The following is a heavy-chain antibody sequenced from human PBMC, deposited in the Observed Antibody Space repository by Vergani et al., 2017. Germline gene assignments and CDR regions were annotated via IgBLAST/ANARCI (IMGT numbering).Heavy chain of an antibody. Sequence: EVQLVQSGAEVKKPGESLQISCKGSGYSFTIYWIGWVRQMPGKGLEWMGIIYPVDSATRYSPSFQGQVTISADKSSSTAYLQWSSLKAADTAMYYCAGHGKGVVIAPMEIDYWGQGTLVTVSS. V-gene: IGHV5-51*01. J-gene: IGHJ4*02. CDR1: GYSFTIYW. D-gene: IGHD2-21*01. CDR2: IYPVDSAT. CDR3: AGHGKGVVIAPMEIDY.